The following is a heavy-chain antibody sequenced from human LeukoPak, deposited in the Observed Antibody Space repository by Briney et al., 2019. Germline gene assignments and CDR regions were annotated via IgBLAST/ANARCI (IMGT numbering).Heavy chain of an antibody. Sequence: PSETLSLXCGVYGGSCSGYYWTYIRRPPGKGPEWIGEINHSGSTNYNPSLKSRVTISVDTSKNEFSLRLNSVTAADTAVYYCATFRWGVGFEYWGQGTLVTVSS. CDR1: GGSCSGYY. J-gene: IGHJ4*02. CDR3: ATFRWGVGFEY. CDR2: INHSGST. D-gene: IGHD3-16*01. V-gene: IGHV4-34*01.